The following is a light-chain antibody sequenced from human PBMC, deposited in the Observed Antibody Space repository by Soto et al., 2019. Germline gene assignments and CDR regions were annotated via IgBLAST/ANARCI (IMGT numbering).Light chain of an antibody. CDR1: QTISID. CDR3: QQSHTTPT. J-gene: IGKJ4*01. Sequence: DIQVTQYTSSLSASEGDRITITCRASQTISIDLNWYQQKPGKVPTLLISETSTLQSGVPARFVGSGSGTDFTLTISSLQPEDFATYYCQQSHTTPTLCGGTNVDI. V-gene: IGKV1-39*01. CDR2: ETS.